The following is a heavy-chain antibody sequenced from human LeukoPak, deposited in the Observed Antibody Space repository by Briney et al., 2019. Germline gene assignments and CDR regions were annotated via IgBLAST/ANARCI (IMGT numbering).Heavy chain of an antibody. V-gene: IGHV1-18*04. CDR2: ISGYNGNT. CDR3: ARVEKKRSRGYFYYYMDV. CDR1: GYTFTGYY. Sequence: ASVKVSCKASGYTFTGYYMHWVRQAPGQGLVWMGWISGYNGNTNYAQKFQGRLTVTTETSARIAYMELRSLISDDTAVYYCARVEKKRSRGYFYYYMDVWGKGTTVTVSS. J-gene: IGHJ6*03.